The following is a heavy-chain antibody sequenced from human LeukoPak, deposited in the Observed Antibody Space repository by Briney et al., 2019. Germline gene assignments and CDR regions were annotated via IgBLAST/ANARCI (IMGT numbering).Heavy chain of an antibody. CDR2: ISYDGSNK. CDR3: ANWNDERS. Sequence: GGSLRLSCAASGFTFSSYAMHWVRQAPGKGLEWVAVISYDGSNKYYADSVKGRFTISRDNSKNTLYLQMNSLRAEDAAVYYCANWNDERSWGQGTLVTVSS. J-gene: IGHJ5*02. CDR1: GFTFSSYA. V-gene: IGHV3-30-3*01. D-gene: IGHD1-1*01.